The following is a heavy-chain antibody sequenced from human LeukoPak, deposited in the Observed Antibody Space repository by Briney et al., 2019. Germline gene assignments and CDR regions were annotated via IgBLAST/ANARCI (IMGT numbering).Heavy chain of an antibody. CDR2: IRYDGSNK. J-gene: IGHJ4*02. D-gene: IGHD3-9*01. CDR1: GFTLSSYG. V-gene: IGHV3-30*02. Sequence: PGRSLRLSCAASGFTLSSYGMHWVRQAPGKGLEWVAFIRYDGSNKYYADSVKGRFTISRDNSKNTLYLQMNSLRAEDTAVYYCAKDGWDYDILTGYSSTIDYWGQGTLVTVSS. CDR3: AKDGWDYDILTGYSSTIDY.